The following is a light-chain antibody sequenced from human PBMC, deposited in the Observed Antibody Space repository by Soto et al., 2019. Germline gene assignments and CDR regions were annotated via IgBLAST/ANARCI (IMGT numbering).Light chain of an antibody. Sequence: QSVLTQPPSVSAAPGQKVTISCSGSSSKIGSNYVSWYQQLPGTAPKLLIYDNYKRPSGIPDRFSGSTSGTSASLGITGLQSEDEADYYCGAWDGSLSAGVFGGGTKVTVL. CDR1: SSKIGSNY. J-gene: IGLJ2*01. CDR2: DNY. CDR3: GAWDGSLSAGV. V-gene: IGLV1-51*01.